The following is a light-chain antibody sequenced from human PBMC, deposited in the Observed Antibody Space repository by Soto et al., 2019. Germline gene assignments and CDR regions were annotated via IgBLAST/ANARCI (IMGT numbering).Light chain of an antibody. CDR3: QQYNEWPLT. J-gene: IGKJ4*01. Sequence: EIVMTQSPATLSVSPGERATLSCRASQSVSSTLAWYQQKPGQAPRLLIYGASTRATGIPATFSGSGSGTEFTLTITSLKSEDFAVYYCQQYNEWPLTLGGGTKVDIK. CDR1: QSVSST. CDR2: GAS. V-gene: IGKV3-15*01.